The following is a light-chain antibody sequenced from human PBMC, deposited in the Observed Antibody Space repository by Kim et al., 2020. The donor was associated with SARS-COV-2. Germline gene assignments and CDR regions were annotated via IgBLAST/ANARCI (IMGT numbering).Light chain of an antibody. CDR2: AAS. CDR1: QDINYY. Sequence: ASVGDTVPITCRASQDINYYLAWFQQKPGQAPKSLIYAASSLQSGVPSKFSGSGSGTDFTLTISSLQPEDFATYFCQQYTSYPRTFGQGTKVDIK. V-gene: IGKV1-16*02. J-gene: IGKJ1*01. CDR3: QQYTSYPRT.